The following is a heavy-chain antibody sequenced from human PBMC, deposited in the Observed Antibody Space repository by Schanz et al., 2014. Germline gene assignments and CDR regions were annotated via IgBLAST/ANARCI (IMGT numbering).Heavy chain of an antibody. V-gene: IGHV4-39*07. CDR2: IYHSGNT. J-gene: IGHJ3*02. Sequence: QVQLQESGPGLVKPSQTLSLTCTVSGGSISSSNYYWGWIRQPPGKGLEWIGEIYHSGNTNYNASLKSRVTISVDKSKNQCSLKVTSITAADTAVYYCARDRGHGDLPGDIWGQGTMVTVSS. CDR1: GGSISSSNYY. CDR3: ARDRGHGDLPGDI. D-gene: IGHD4-17*01.